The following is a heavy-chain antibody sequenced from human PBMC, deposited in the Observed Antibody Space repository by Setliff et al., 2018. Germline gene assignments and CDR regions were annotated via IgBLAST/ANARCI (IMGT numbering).Heavy chain of an antibody. CDR2: ISGYGSRT. D-gene: IGHD6-19*01. J-gene: IGHJ3*02. V-gene: IGHV3-23*01. CDR1: GCAFSTYA. CDR3: IRDTSGRDAFDI. Sequence: PGGSLRLSCAASGCAFSTYAMTLVRQAPGKGLEWVSGISGYGSRTYYADSVKGRSTISRDNSQNTMYLQMNSLRAEDTAVYYCIRDTSGRDAFDIWGRGTMVTVSS.